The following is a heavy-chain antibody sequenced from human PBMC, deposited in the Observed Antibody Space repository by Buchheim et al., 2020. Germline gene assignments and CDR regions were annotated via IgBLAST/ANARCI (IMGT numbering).Heavy chain of an antibody. CDR2: IKEDGSEK. CDR3: GRGGSAGSVDY. J-gene: IGHJ4*02. V-gene: IGHV3-7*01. Sequence: EVQLVESGGGLVQPGGSLRLSCAAFGFSFSNYWMSWVCQVPGKGLEWVANIKEDGSEKYYVDSVKGRFIISRDNAQTSLYLQMNSLRAEEAAVYYCGRGGSAGSVDYWGQGTL. D-gene: IGHD2-15*01. CDR1: GFSFSNYW.